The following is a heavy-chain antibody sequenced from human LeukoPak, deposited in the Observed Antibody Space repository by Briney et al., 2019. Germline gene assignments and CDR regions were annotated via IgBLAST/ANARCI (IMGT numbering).Heavy chain of an antibody. CDR1: GGSISSYY. V-gene: IGHV4-59*01. Sequence: PSETLSLICTASGGSISSYYWSWIRQPPGKGLEWVGYIYYSGSSNYNPSLKSRVTISVDTSKNQFSLKLSSVTAADTAVYYCARTTYYYDRSGYSYYFDYWGQGTLVTVSS. CDR3: ARTTYYYDRSGYSYYFDY. D-gene: IGHD3-22*01. J-gene: IGHJ4*02. CDR2: IYYSGSS.